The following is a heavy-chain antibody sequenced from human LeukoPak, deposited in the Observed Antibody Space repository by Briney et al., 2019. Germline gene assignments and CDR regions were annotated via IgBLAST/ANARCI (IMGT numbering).Heavy chain of an antibody. CDR3: ASAWSY. CDR2: ISTDGSTT. Sequence: GGSLRLSCAASRFTFNSYWMHWVRHDPGKGRVWVSYISTDGSTTIYADSVKGRFTISRENAKNTLYLQMNSLRVEDTAVYFCASAWSYWGQGALVTVSS. CDR1: RFTFNSYW. J-gene: IGHJ4*02. V-gene: IGHV3-74*01. D-gene: IGHD1-1*01.